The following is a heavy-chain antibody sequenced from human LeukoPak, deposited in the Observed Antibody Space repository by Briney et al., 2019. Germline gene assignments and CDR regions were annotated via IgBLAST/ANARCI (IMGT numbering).Heavy chain of an antibody. CDR1: GGSVSSGGYY. Sequence: SETLSLTCTVSGGSVSSGGYYWSWIRQPPGKGLEWIGCIYYSGSTNYNPSLKSRVTISVDTSKNQFSLKLSSVTAADTAVYYCARVVATGGTDYWGQGTLVTVSS. V-gene: IGHV4-61*08. J-gene: IGHJ4*02. CDR3: ARVVATGGTDY. CDR2: IYYSGST. D-gene: IGHD5-12*01.